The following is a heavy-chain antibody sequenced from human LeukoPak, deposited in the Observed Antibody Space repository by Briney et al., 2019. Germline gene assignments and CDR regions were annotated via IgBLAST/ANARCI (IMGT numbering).Heavy chain of an antibody. V-gene: IGHV3-23*01. Sequence: PGGSLRLSCAASGFTFSSYAMGWLRQAPGKGLEWVSGISDSGGGTFYADSVKGRFTISRDSSKNRMYLQMNSLRVEDTAVYYCARYCSGGRCYSGLDPWGQGALVTVSS. CDR1: GFTFSSYA. D-gene: IGHD2-15*01. CDR3: ARYCSGGRCYSGLDP. J-gene: IGHJ5*02. CDR2: ISDSGGGT.